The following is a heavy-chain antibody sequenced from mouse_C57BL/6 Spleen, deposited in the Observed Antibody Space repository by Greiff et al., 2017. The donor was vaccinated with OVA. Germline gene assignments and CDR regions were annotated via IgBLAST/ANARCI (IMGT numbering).Heavy chain of an antibody. J-gene: IGHJ2*01. CDR3: ARRDLLWSLDY. CDR2: IFPGSGST. D-gene: IGHD2-1*01. V-gene: IGHV1-9*01. Sequence: LQESGAELMKPGASVKLSCKATGYTFTGYWIEWVKQRPGHGLEWIGEIFPGSGSTTYNEKFKGKATFTADTSSNTAYMQLSSLTTEDSAIYYCARRDLLWSLDYWGQGTTLTVSS. CDR1: GYTFTGYW.